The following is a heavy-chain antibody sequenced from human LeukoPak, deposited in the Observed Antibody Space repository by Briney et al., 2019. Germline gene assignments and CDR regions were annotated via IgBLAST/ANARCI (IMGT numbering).Heavy chain of an antibody. V-gene: IGHV1-18*01. CDR2: ISAYNGNT. D-gene: IGHD3-10*01. CDR3: ARGVLLWFGELWGFDY. J-gene: IGHJ4*02. Sequence: ASVKVSCKATGYTFTSYGISWVRQAPGQGLEWMGWISAYNGNTNYAQKFQGRVTMTRDTSISTAYMELSRLRSDDTAVYYCARGVLLWFGELWGFDYWGQGTLVTVSS. CDR1: GYTFTSYG.